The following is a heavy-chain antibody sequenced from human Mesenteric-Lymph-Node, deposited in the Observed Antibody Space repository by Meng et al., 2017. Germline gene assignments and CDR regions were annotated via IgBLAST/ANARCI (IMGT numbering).Heavy chain of an antibody. CDR1: GFTFKTYA. J-gene: IGHJ4*02. Sequence: GGSLRLSCAASGFTFKTYAMSWVRQAPGKGLEWVSAISAADSNTYYADSVTGRFTISRDNSKNTVYLQMNSLGAEDTAVYYCAKRIYDTSGCADWGQGTLVTVSS. CDR2: ISAADSNT. CDR3: AKRIYDTSGCAD. D-gene: IGHD3-22*01. V-gene: IGHV3-23*01.